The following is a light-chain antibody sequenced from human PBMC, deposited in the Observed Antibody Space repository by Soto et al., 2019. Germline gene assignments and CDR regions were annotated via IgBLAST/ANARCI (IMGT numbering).Light chain of an antibody. CDR1: SSDVGGYNF. CDR2: EVS. CDR3: SSYTTSSTVV. Sequence: QSALPQPASVFGSPGQSITISCTGTSSDVGGYNFVSWYQQHPGKAPKLMIYEVSNRPSGVSNRFSGSKSGNTASLTISGLQPEDEADYYCSSYTTSSTVVFGTGTKVTVL. V-gene: IGLV2-14*03. J-gene: IGLJ1*01.